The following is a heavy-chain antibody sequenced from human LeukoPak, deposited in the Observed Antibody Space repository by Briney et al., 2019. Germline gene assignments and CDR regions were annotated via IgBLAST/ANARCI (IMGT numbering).Heavy chain of an antibody. V-gene: IGHV4-61*02. CDR3: ARSWGIFGVVRYAFDI. Sequence: PSETLSLTCTLSGGSISSGSYYWSWIRQPAGKGLEWIGRIYTSGSTNYNPSLKSRVTISVDTSKSQFSLKLSSVTAADTAVYYCARSWGIFGVVRYAFDIWGQGTMVTVSS. D-gene: IGHD3-3*01. CDR2: IYTSGST. CDR1: GGSISSGSYY. J-gene: IGHJ3*02.